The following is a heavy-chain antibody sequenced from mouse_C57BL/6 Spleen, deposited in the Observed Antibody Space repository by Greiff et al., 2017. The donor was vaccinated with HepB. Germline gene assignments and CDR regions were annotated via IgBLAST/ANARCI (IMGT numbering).Heavy chain of an antibody. Sequence: VQLVESGAELVKPGASVKISCKASGYAFSSYWMNWVKQRPGKGLEWIGQIYPGDGDTNYNGKFKGKATLTADKSSSTAYMQLSSLTSEDSAVYFCARDDYDGAWFAYWGQGTLVTVSA. V-gene: IGHV1-80*01. CDR3: ARDDYDGAWFAY. D-gene: IGHD2-4*01. CDR2: IYPGDGDT. J-gene: IGHJ3*01. CDR1: GYAFSSYW.